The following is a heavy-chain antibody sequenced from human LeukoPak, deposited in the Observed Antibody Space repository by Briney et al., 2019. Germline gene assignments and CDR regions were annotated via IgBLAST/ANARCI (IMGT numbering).Heavy chain of an antibody. Sequence: SETLSLTCTASGYSFSSHYWSWVRQPPGRGLEWIGYVSYIGGTNYNPSLKSRVTISVDTSKNQFSLKLSSISAADTAVYYRARDPPTVTKGLDIWGQKTMVTVSS. CDR2: VSYIGGT. CDR1: GYSFSSHY. D-gene: IGHD4-17*01. J-gene: IGHJ3*02. CDR3: ARDPPTVTKGLDI. V-gene: IGHV4-59*11.